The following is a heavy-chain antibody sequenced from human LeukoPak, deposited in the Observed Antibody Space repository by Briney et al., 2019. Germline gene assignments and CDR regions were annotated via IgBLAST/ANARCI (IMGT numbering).Heavy chain of an antibody. CDR1: GGSISSSSYY. CDR3: GSFDSGSYSSFYYFDY. V-gene: IGHV4-39*07. J-gene: IGHJ4*02. Sequence: SETLSLTCTVSGGSISSSSYYWGWIRQPPGKGLEWIGSIYYSGSTYYNPSLKSRVTMSVDTSKNQFSLKLSSVTAADTAVYYCGSFDSGSYSSFYYFDYWGQGTLVTVSS. D-gene: IGHD3-10*01. CDR2: IYYSGST.